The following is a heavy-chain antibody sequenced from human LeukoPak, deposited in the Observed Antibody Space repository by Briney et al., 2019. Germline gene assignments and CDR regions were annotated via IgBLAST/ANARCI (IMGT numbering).Heavy chain of an antibody. CDR1: GGSISSSSYY. V-gene: IGHV4-39*07. CDR2: IYYSGST. D-gene: IGHD2-15*01. CDR3: ARPNIRYCSGGACSNDGSDY. J-gene: IGHJ4*02. Sequence: SETLSLTCTVSGGSISSSSYYWGWIRQPPGKGLEWIGSIYYSGSTYYNPSLKSRVTISVDTSKNQFSLKLSSVAAADPAVYYCARPNIRYCSGGACSNDGSDYWGQGTLVTVSS.